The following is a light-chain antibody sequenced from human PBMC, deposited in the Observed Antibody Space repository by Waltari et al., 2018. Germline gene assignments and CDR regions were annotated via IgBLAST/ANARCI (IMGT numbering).Light chain of an antibody. CDR1: SSDVGGYNY. CDR3: SSYTTSSTLPWV. J-gene: IGLJ3*02. V-gene: IGLV2-14*01. CDR2: EVS. Sequence: QSALTQPASVSGSPGQSITISCTGTSSDVGGYNYVSWYQQHPGKAPKLMIYEVSNRPSGVANRFAGSKSGNTASLTISGRQAEDEADYYCSSYTTSSTLPWVFGGGTKLTVL.